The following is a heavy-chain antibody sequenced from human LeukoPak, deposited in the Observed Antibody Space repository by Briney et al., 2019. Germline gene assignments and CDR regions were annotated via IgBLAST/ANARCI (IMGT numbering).Heavy chain of an antibody. D-gene: IGHD3-22*01. Sequence: GGSLRLSCAASGFAFGTYSMNWVRQAPGKGLEWVSSVSTAGSFIYYADSVKGRFTISRDNAQNSLFLQMRSLRADDTAVYYCARDVSYDSSGGAFDIWGQGTMVTVSS. V-gene: IGHV3-21*01. CDR2: VSTAGSFI. CDR1: GFAFGTYS. CDR3: ARDVSYDSSGGAFDI. J-gene: IGHJ3*02.